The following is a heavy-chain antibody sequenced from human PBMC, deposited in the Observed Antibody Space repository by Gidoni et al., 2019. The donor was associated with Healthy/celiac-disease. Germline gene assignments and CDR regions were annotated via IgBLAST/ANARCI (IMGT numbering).Heavy chain of an antibody. J-gene: IGHJ4*02. V-gene: IGHV4-39*01. Sequence: QLQLQESGPGLVKPSETLSLTCTASAGSISSSSYYWGWTRHPPGKGLEWIGSIYYSGSTYYNPSLKSRVTISVDTSKNQFSLKLSSVTAADTAVYYCARHPYYDYWGQGTLVTVSS. D-gene: IGHD3-10*01. CDR3: ARHPYYDY. CDR1: AGSISSSSYY. CDR2: IYYSGST.